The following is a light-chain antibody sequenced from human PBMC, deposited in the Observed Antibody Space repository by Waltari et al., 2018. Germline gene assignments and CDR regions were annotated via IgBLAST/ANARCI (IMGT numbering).Light chain of an antibody. J-gene: IGKJ4*01. CDR2: DAS. Sequence: DIQMTQSPSSLSASVGDRITVTCQESQDIAIYLNWYQLRPGKAPKLLIFDASNLETGVPSRFSGSGSGSDFTFTISSLQPEDIATYYCQQRDNLPLTFGGGTKVEIK. CDR3: QQRDNLPLT. CDR1: QDIAIY. V-gene: IGKV1-33*01.